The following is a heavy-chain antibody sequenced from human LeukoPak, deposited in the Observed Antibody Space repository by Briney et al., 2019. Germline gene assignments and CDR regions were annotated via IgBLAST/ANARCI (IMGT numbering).Heavy chain of an antibody. Sequence: SDTLSLTCTVSGASISRNGVDYYWGWIRQPPGRGLEWIASLLYGGTAYYNPSLKSRVTISVDTSKNQFSLKLSSVTAADTAVYYCARGRLSLSIAARSGAGWFDPWGQGTLVTVSS. J-gene: IGHJ5*02. CDR3: ARGRLSLSIAARSGAGWFDP. D-gene: IGHD6-6*01. CDR1: GASISRNGVDYY. V-gene: IGHV4-39*07. CDR2: LLYGGTA.